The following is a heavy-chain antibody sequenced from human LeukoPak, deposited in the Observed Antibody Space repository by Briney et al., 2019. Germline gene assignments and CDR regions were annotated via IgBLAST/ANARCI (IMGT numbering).Heavy chain of an antibody. J-gene: IGHJ4*02. D-gene: IGHD3-3*01. CDR1: GFTFSSYA. CDR2: ISYDGSNK. Sequence: PGGSLRLSCAASGFTFSSYAMHWVRQAPGKGLEWVAVISYDGSNKYYADSVKGRFTISRDNSKNTLYLQMNSLRAEDTAVYYCAKGEMVIMKNYFDYWGQGTLVTVSS. V-gene: IGHV3-30*01. CDR3: AKGEMVIMKNYFDY.